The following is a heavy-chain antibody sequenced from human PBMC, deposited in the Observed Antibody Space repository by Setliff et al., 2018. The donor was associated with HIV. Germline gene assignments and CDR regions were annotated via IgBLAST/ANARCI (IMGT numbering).Heavy chain of an antibody. CDR3: ARAYNVYDYRFDSSGYDY. V-gene: IGHV4-59*11. J-gene: IGHJ4*02. CDR2: IYYSGST. CDR1: GGSISSHY. Sequence: SETLSLTCTVSGGSISSHYWSWIRQPPGKGLEWIGYIYYSGSTNYNPSLKSRVTISADTSKNHFSLRLSYVTAADTAVYYCARAYNVYDYRFDSSGYDYWGQGTLVTVSS. D-gene: IGHD3-22*01.